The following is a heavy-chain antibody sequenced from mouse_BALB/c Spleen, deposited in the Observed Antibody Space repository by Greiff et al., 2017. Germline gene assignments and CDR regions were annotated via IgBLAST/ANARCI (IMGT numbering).Heavy chain of an antibody. D-gene: IGHD2-4*01. Sequence: EVQLKESGPSLVKPSQTLSLTCSVTGDSITSGYWNWIRKFPGNKLEYMGYISYSGSTYYNPSLKSRISITRDTSKNQYYLQLNSVTTEDTATYYCARYDYDDEGYAMDYWGQGTSVTVSS. J-gene: IGHJ4*01. CDR2: ISYSGST. CDR3: ARYDYDDEGYAMDY. CDR1: GDSITSGY. V-gene: IGHV3-8*02.